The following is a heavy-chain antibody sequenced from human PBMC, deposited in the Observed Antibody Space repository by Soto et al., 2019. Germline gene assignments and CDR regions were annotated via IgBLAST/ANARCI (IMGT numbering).Heavy chain of an antibody. CDR3: ARNDYVWGSYRRNNWFDP. CDR2: IYHSGST. J-gene: IGHJ5*02. CDR1: GYSISSGYY. V-gene: IGHV4-38-2*01. Sequence: SETLSLTCAVSGYSISSGYYWGWIRQPPGKGLEWIGSIYHSGSTYYNPSLKSRVTISVDTSKNQFSLKLSSVTAADTAVYYCARNDYVWGSYRRNNWFDPWGQGTLVTVS. D-gene: IGHD3-16*02.